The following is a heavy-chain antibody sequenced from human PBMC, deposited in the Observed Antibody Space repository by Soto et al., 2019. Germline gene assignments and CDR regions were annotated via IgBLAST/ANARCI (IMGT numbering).Heavy chain of an antibody. V-gene: IGHV4-4*07. D-gene: IGHD3-22*01. CDR3: ARGMPPDYYDSSCYHYNWFDP. CDR1: GGSISSYY. CDR2: IYTSGST. Sequence: SETLSLTCTVSGGSISSYYWSWIRQPAGKGLEWIGRIYTSGSTNYNPSLKSRVTMSVDTSKNQFSLKLSSVTAADTAVYYCARGMPPDYYDSSCYHYNWFDPWGQGTLVTVSS. J-gene: IGHJ5*02.